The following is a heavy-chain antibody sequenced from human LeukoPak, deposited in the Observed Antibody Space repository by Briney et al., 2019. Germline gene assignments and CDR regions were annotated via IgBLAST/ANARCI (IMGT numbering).Heavy chain of an antibody. CDR1: SGSFSGYY. D-gene: IGHD2-8*01. Sequence: SGTLSLTCAVYSGSFSGYYWTWIRQSPGKGLEWIGEINHSGTTHYDPSLKSRLTISVDTSKNQFSLNPSSVTAADTAVYYCARGRINGKFDFWGQGTLVTVSS. J-gene: IGHJ4*02. V-gene: IGHV4-34*01. CDR3: ARGRINGKFDF. CDR2: INHSGTT.